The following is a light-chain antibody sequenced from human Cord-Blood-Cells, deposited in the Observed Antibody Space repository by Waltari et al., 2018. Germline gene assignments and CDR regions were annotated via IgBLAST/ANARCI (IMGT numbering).Light chain of an antibody. Sequence: EIVMTQSPPTLSLSPGERATLSSRARQSVSSNLAWCQQNPGQAPRLLIYGAATSATGITARFSGSGSGTEFTLSISSLQSEDFAGYYCQQYNNWPPLTVGGVTKVEIK. J-gene: IGKJ4*01. CDR1: QSVSSN. CDR3: QQYNNWPPLT. CDR2: GAA. V-gene: IGKV3-15*01.